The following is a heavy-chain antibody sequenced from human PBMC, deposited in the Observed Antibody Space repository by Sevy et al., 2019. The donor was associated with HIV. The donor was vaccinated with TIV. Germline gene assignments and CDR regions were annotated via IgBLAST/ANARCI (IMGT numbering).Heavy chain of an antibody. CDR1: GGSISAYY. Sequence: SETLSLTCTVSGGSISAYYWSWIRQPPGKPLEYIGYIYYTGTTNYNPSLKSRVTISVDTSKNQFSLELNSVTAADMTVYFCARPPPVRSDDASLNWFGPWGQGTLVTVSS. D-gene: IGHD6-19*01. J-gene: IGHJ5*02. CDR2: IYYTGTT. CDR3: ARPPPVRSDDASLNWFGP. V-gene: IGHV4-59*01.